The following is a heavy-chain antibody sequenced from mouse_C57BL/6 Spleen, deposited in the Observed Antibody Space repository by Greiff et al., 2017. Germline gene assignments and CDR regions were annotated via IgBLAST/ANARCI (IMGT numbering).Heavy chain of an antibody. V-gene: IGHV1-15*01. CDR1: GYTFTDYE. D-gene: IGHD1-1*01. J-gene: IGHJ2*01. CDR3: TRERDYGSSYFDY. Sequence: QVQLKESGAELVRPGASVTLSCKASGYTFTDYEMHWVKQTPVHGLEWIGAIDPETGGTAYNQKFKGKAILTADKSSSTAYMELRSLTSEDSAVYYCTRERDYGSSYFDYWGQGTTLTVSS. CDR2: IDPETGGT.